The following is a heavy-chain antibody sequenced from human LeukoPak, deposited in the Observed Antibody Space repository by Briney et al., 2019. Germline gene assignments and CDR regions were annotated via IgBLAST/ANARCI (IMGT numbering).Heavy chain of an antibody. CDR1: GFTFSSYS. CDR3: ARQSSSGWYYFDY. D-gene: IGHD6-19*01. V-gene: IGHV3-48*01. J-gene: IGHJ4*02. Sequence: GGSLRLSCAASGFTFSSYSMNWVRQAPGKGLEWVSYISSSSSTIYYADSVKGRFTISRDNAKNSLCLQMNSLRAEDTAVYYCARQSSSGWYYFDYWGQGTLVTVSS. CDR2: ISSSSSTI.